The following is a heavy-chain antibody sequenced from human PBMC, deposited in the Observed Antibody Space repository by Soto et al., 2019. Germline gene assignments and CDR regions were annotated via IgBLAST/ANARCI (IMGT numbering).Heavy chain of an antibody. D-gene: IGHD2-2*01. J-gene: IGHJ1*01. CDR1: GFTFSSYA. CDR3: ATDIVVVPPH. V-gene: IGHV3-23*01. Sequence: EVQLLESGGGLVQPGGSLRLSCAASGFTFSSYAMRWVRQAPGKGLEWVSAVSGSGGSTYYADSVKGRFTSSRDNSKSTLDLKMNSLRAEDTSVYYCATDIVVVPPHWGQGSLVTVSS. CDR2: VSGSGGST.